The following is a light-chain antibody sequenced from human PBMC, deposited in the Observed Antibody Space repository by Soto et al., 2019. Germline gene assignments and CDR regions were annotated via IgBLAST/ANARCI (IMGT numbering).Light chain of an antibody. Sequence: DIQMTQSPSSLSASVGDRVTITCRASQNINSYLNWYQQKPGKAPNLLIYGGYTLQSGVPSRFSGSGSGTEFSLTITGLQPEDFATYYCQYLNGVPTITFGQGTRLENK. CDR2: GGY. CDR1: QNINSY. J-gene: IGKJ5*01. CDR3: QYLNGVPTIT. V-gene: IGKV1-9*01.